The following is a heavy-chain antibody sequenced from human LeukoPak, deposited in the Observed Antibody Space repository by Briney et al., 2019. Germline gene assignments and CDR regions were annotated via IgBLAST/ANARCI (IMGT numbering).Heavy chain of an antibody. CDR3: ARDGPYGSGSYYNPETDY. Sequence: PGGTLRLSCAASGLTFSSYGMSWVRQAPGRGLEWVSSISSSSSYIYYADSVKGRFTISRDNAKNSLYLQMNSLRAEDTAVYYCARDGPYGSGSYYNPETDYWGQGTLVTVSS. CDR1: GLTFSSYG. CDR2: ISSSSSYI. V-gene: IGHV3-21*01. J-gene: IGHJ4*02. D-gene: IGHD3-10*01.